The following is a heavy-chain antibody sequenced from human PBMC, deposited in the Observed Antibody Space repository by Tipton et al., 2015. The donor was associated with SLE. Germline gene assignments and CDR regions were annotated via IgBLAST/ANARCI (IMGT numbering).Heavy chain of an antibody. J-gene: IGHJ5*02. Sequence: TLSLTCTVYGGSISSSSYYWGWIRPSPGKGLEWIGSIYYSGSTYYNPSLKSRVTISVDTSKNQFSLRLSSVTAADTAVYYCARHDTNYGRNWFDPWGQGTLVTVSS. CDR1: GGSISSSSYY. CDR2: IYYSGST. CDR3: ARHDTNYGRNWFDP. D-gene: IGHD2-8*01. V-gene: IGHV4-39*01.